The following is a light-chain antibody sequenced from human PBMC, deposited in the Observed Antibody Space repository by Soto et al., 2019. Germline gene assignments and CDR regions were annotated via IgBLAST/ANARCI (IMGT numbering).Light chain of an antibody. CDR1: QSGSSSY. CDR2: GAS. J-gene: IGKJ1*01. CDR3: QQYGSSWT. Sequence: EIVLTQSPGTLSLSPGERATLSCRASQSGSSSYLAWYQQKPGQAPRLLIYGASSSATGIPDRFSGSGSGTDFTLTISRLEPEDFAVYYCQQYGSSWTFGQGTKVEIK. V-gene: IGKV3-20*01.